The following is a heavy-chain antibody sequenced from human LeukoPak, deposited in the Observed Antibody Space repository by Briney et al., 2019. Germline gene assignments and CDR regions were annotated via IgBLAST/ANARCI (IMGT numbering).Heavy chain of an antibody. V-gene: IGHV4-59*02. Sequence: SETLSLTCTVSGGSVTSSYYWSWIRQPPGKGLEWIGYVSNSGTKYNPSLKSRLTISADTSKNQCSLKLSSVTAADTAVYYCARARGYYYDFDYWGQGTLVTVSS. CDR1: GGSVTSSYY. CDR3: ARARGYYYDFDY. J-gene: IGHJ4*02. D-gene: IGHD3-22*01. CDR2: VSNSGT.